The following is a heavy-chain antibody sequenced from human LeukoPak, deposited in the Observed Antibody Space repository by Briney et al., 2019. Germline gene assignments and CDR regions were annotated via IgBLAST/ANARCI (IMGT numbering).Heavy chain of an antibody. D-gene: IGHD5-18*01. Sequence: GGSLRLSCAAPGFTFSSYTMSWVRQAPGKGLEWVSYISSSSSPIYYADSVKGRFTISRDNGKNSLSLQMSSLRAEDTAVYYCARDVGTALVTGDYWGQGTLVTVSS. V-gene: IGHV3-48*01. CDR3: ARDVGTALVTGDY. CDR1: GFTFSSYT. CDR2: ISSSSSPI. J-gene: IGHJ4*02.